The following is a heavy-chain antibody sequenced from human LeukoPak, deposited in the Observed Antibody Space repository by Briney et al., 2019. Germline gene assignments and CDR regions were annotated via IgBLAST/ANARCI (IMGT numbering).Heavy chain of an antibody. Sequence: GGSLRLSCAASGFTFSNAWMSWVRQAPGKGLEWVSAISGSGGSTYYADSVKGRFTISRDNSKNTLYLQMNSLRAEDTAVYYCAKVLYPVWYHDFWRGGDVFDIGGQGTMVTVFS. CDR2: ISGSGGST. J-gene: IGHJ3*02. D-gene: IGHD3-3*01. CDR1: GFTFSNAW. CDR3: AKVLYPVWYHDFWRGGDVFDI. V-gene: IGHV3-23*01.